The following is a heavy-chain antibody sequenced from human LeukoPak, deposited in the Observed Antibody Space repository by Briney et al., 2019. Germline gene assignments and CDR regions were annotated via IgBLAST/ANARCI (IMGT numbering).Heavy chain of an antibody. D-gene: IGHD2-2*01. V-gene: IGHV1-69*13. CDR2: IIPIFNTT. CDR1: GGTFSSYA. J-gene: IGHJ4*02. Sequence: SVKVSCKTSGGTFSSYAISWVRQAPGQGLEWMGGIIPIFNTTNYAQKFQARVTITADESTNTAYMELSSLRCEDTAVYYCATEYCTTSRCYPPFGYWGQGTLVTVSS. CDR3: ATEYCTTSRCYPPFGY.